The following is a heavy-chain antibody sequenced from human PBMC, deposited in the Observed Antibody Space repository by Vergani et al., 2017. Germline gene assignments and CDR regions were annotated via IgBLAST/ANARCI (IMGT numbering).Heavy chain of an antibody. D-gene: IGHD6-13*01. V-gene: IGHV3-53*04. J-gene: IGHJ6*02. CDR1: GFTVSSNY. Sequence: EVQLVESGGGLVQPGGSLILSCAASGFTVSSNYLSWVRQAPGKGLEWGSVLYSGGSTYYADSVKGRFTISRHNSKNTLYLQMNSLRAEDTAVYYCARVSRWQQLDDMDVWGQGTTVTVSS. CDR3: ARVSRWQQLDDMDV. CDR2: LYSGGST.